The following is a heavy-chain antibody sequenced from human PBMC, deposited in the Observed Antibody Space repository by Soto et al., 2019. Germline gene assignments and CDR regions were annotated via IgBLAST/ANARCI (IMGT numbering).Heavy chain of an antibody. V-gene: IGHV4-59*12. Sequence: SETLSLTCTVSGGSISTYYWSWIRQPPGGTLEWIGYIYASGATTYNPSLESRVTMSVDMPNNEFSLEMTSLTAADTAVYYCARDTHAGFTQSFDPWGQGTLVTVSS. D-gene: IGHD2-8*01. CDR1: GGSISTYY. CDR2: IYASGAT. CDR3: ARDTHAGFTQSFDP. J-gene: IGHJ5*02.